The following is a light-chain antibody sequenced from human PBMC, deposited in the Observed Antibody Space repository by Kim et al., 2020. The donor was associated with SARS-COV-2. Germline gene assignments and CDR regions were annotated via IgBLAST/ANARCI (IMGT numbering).Light chain of an antibody. V-gene: IGKV1-5*01. J-gene: IGKJ4*01. CDR3: DHYNVDSV. CDR2: ESS. Sequence: DIQVTQSPSTLSATIGDRVTITCRASQSIGRWLAWYQQKPGKAPKLLIYESSSLKSGVPSRFSGSGSGTEFTLTISSLQPDDFATYYCDHYNVDSVFGGRAKVDIK. CDR1: QSIGRW.